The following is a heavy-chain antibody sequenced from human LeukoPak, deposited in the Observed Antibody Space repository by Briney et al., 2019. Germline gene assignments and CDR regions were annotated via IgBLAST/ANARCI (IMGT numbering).Heavy chain of an antibody. J-gene: IGHJ4*02. CDR1: GFIFRNYA. D-gene: IGHD3-9*01. Sequence: PGASLRLSCAASGFIFRNYAMSWVRQAPGKGLEWVSAITGSGDTTYYADSAKGRFTISRDNSKNTLYVEMNTLRVEDTAIYYCAKWGDYDILTGYYVPDFWGQGTLVTVSS. CDR2: ITGSGDTT. CDR3: AKWGDYDILTGYYVPDF. V-gene: IGHV3-23*01.